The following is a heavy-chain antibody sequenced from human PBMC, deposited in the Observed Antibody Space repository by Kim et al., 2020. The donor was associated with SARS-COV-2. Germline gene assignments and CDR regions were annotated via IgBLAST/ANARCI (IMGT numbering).Heavy chain of an antibody. J-gene: IGHJ3*02. CDR1: GFTFTSSA. V-gene: IGHV1-58*01. Sequence: SVKVSCKASGFTFTSSAVQWVRQARGQRLEWIGWIVVGSGNTNYAQKFQERVTITRDMSTSTAYMELSSLRSEDTAVYYCAADGYSSSWYDAFDIWGQGTMVTVSS. D-gene: IGHD6-13*01. CDR2: IVVGSGNT. CDR3: AADGYSSSWYDAFDI.